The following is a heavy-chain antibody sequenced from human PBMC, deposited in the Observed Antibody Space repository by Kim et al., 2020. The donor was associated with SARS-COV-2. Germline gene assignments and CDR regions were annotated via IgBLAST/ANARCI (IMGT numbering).Heavy chain of an antibody. CDR2: ISSSSSYI. CDR1: GFTFSSYS. D-gene: IGHD3-22*01. J-gene: IGHJ6*02. Sequence: GGSLRLSCAASGFTFSSYSMNWVRQAPGKGLEWVSSISSSSSYIYYADSVKGRFTISRHNAKNSLYLQMNSLRAEDTAVYYCARDYVDDSSGYYYVRAVAYMDVWGQGTTVTVSS. V-gene: IGHV3-21*01. CDR3: ARDYVDDSSGYYYVRAVAYMDV.